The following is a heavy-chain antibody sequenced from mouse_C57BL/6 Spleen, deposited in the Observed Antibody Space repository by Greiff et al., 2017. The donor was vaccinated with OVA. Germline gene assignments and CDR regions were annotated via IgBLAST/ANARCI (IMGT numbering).Heavy chain of an antibody. J-gene: IGHJ4*01. CDR2: INPGSGGT. V-gene: IGHV1-54*01. CDR1: GYAFTNYL. Sequence: QVQLQQSGAELVRPGTSVKVSCKASGYAFTNYLIEWVKQRPGQGLEWIGVINPGSGGTNYNEKFKGKATLTVDTSSSTAYMQLSSLTSEDSAVYYCARGLLWAMDYWGQGTSVTVSS. CDR3: ARGLLWAMDY.